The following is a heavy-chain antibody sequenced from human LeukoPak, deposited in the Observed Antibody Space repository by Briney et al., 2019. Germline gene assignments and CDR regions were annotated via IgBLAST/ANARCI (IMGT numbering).Heavy chain of an antibody. Sequence: SETLSLTCTVSGGSISSYYWSWIRQPPGKGLEWIGYIYYSGSTNYNPSLKSRATISVDTSKNQFSLKLSSVTAADTAVYYCARHGSSYSAFAIWGQGTVVTVSS. J-gene: IGHJ3*02. D-gene: IGHD2-2*01. CDR1: GGSISSYY. CDR2: IYYSGST. CDR3: ARHGSSYSAFAI. V-gene: IGHV4-59*08.